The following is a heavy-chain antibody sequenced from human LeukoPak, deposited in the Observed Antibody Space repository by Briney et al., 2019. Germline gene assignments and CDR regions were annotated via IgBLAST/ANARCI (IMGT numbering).Heavy chain of an antibody. V-gene: IGHV4-4*07. D-gene: IGHD3-10*01. CDR2: IYGDGTI. CDR1: GGSISKQY. Sequence: SETLSLTCTVSGGSISKQYWTWVRKSAGKGLEWIGRIYGDGTITYNPSLRSRVTMSLDTSKNQFSLRLTSVTAADTAMYYCTRGSGTTGEVKFDPWGQGTLVTVSS. CDR3: TRGSGTTGEVKFDP. J-gene: IGHJ5*02.